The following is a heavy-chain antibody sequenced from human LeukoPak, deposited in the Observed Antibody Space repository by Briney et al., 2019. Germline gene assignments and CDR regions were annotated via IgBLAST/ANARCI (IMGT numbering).Heavy chain of an antibody. CDR1: GGTFSSYA. D-gene: IGHD2-2*01. J-gene: IGHJ4*02. CDR3: ARYYCSSTSCYYY. Sequence: GASVKVSCKASGGTFSSYAISWVRQAPGQGLEWMGRIIPILGIANYAQKFQGRVTITADKSTSTAYMELSSLRSEDTAVYYCARYYCSSTSCYYYWGQGTLVTVSS. CDR2: IIPILGIA. V-gene: IGHV1-69*04.